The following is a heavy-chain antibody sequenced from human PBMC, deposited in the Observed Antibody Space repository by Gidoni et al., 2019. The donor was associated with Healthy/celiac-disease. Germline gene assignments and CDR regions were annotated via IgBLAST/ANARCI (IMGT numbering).Heavy chain of an antibody. V-gene: IGHV4-4*07. CDR1: GGSIGTSF. CDR3: ARERAEGAARLRYNYGLDV. D-gene: IGHD6-6*01. Sequence: QVQLQESGPGLVKPSETLSPTCTVAGGSIGTSFWNWIRQPAGKGLGWIGAIYPRWTTSFNPALKRRFTMSVDTSKNHFSLKLSYVTAADTAVYYCARERAEGAARLRYNYGLDVWGQGTTVTVSS. J-gene: IGHJ6*02. CDR2: IYPRWTT.